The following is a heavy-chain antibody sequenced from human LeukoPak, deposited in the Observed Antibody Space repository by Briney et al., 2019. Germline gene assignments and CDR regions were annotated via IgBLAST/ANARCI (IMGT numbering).Heavy chain of an antibody. CDR2: IYYSGST. CDR3: AREFYYYDSSGYPGRGFDY. CDR1: GGSIGSGGYY. D-gene: IGHD3-22*01. V-gene: IGHV4-31*03. Sequence: RPSQALSLTCTVSGGSIGSGGYYWSWIRQHPGKGLEWIGYIYYSGSTYYNPSLKSRVTISVDTSKNQFSLKLSSVTAADTAVYYCAREFYYYDSSGYPGRGFDYWGQGTLVTVSS. J-gene: IGHJ4*02.